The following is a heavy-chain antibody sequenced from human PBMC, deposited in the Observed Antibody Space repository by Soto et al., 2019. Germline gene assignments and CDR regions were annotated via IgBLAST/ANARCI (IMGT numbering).Heavy chain of an antibody. CDR3: ARDPFPTTVTTLYYFDY. CDR2: ISAYNGNT. D-gene: IGHD4-17*01. CDR1: GYTFTSYG. J-gene: IGHJ4*02. Sequence: QVQLVQSGAEVKKPGASVKVSCKASGYTFTSYGISWVRQAPGQGLEWMGWISAYNGNTSYAQKLQGRVTMTTDTSTSTAYMELRSLRSDDTAVYYCARDPFPTTVTTLYYFDYWGQGTLVTGSS. V-gene: IGHV1-18*04.